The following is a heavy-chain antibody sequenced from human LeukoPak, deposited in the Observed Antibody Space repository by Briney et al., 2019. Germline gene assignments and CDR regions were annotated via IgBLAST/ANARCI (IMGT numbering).Heavy chain of an antibody. CDR3: ARVDTVMAYYFDL. D-gene: IGHD5-18*01. CDR1: GFTVSTNC. V-gene: IGHV3-53*04. J-gene: IGHJ4*02. Sequence: GGSLRLSCAASGFTVSTNCMTWVRQAPGKGLEWVSTIYSGGTTYYADSVMGRFTISRHDSRNTLYLQMNSLRAEDTAVYYCARVDTVMAYYFDLWGQGTLVTVSS. CDR2: IYSGGTT.